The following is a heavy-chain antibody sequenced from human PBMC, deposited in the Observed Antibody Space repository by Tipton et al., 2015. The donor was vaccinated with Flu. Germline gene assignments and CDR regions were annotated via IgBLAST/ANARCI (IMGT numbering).Heavy chain of an antibody. V-gene: IGHV1-2*02. Sequence: QLVQSGAEMRRPGASVKVSCKTSGYKFNEYYIHWVRQAPGQGLEWMGWINPHSGGTHYAGKFQDRVTVTRDTSTTTVYMDLISLTSDDMAVYFCVRGMTALTPGIDYWGQGTLVAVSS. CDR1: GYKFNEYY. CDR2: INPHSGGT. CDR3: VRGMTALTPGIDY. J-gene: IGHJ4*02. D-gene: IGHD2-21*02.